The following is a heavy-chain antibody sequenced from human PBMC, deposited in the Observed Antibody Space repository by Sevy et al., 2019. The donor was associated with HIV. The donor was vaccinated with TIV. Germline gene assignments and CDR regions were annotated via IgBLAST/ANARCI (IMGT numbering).Heavy chain of an antibody. V-gene: IGHV3-72*01. Sequence: GSLRLSCVASGFTFSDHYMEWVRQAPGKGLEWVGRTRNKADGYTTEYAASVKGRFTISRDDSKNSLYVQMNSLKTEDTVVYYCATHAGIAAAGRVFDYWGQRTLVTVSS. CDR2: TRNKADGYTT. D-gene: IGHD6-13*01. J-gene: IGHJ4*02. CDR1: GFTFSDHY. CDR3: ATHAGIAAAGRVFDY.